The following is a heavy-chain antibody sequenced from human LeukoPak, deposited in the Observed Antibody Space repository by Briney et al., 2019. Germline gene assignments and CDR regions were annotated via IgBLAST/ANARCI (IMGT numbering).Heavy chain of an antibody. CDR3: VRDRELTY. Sequence: SQTLSLTCTVSGGSISSVDYYWSWIRQYPGKGLEWIGYTNYRGSAYYNPSLKSRVTISVDTSKNQFSLKLTSVTAADTAVYYCVRDRELTYWGQGILVTVSS. V-gene: IGHV4-31*03. D-gene: IGHD3-10*01. CDR2: TNYRGSA. J-gene: IGHJ4*02. CDR1: GGSISSVDYY.